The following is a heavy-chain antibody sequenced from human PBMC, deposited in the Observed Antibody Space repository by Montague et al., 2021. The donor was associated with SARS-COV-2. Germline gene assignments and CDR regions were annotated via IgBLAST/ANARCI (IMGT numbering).Heavy chain of an antibody. V-gene: IGHV6-1*01. Sequence: CAISGDSVSSISLGCSSIRQSPSIGLQWLVMTYYRSKWYSDYAPSVRGRLTVNPDASKNEFSLELNYVTPEDTAVYYCVRYSGWFYFDFWGQGTLITVSS. D-gene: IGHD6-19*01. CDR1: GDSVSSISLG. J-gene: IGHJ4*02. CDR2: TYYRSKWYS. CDR3: VRYSGWFYFDF.